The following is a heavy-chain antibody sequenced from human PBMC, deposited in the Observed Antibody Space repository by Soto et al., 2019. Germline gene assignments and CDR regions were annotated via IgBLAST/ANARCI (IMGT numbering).Heavy chain of an antibody. CDR1: GYTFTSYY. D-gene: IGHD4-4*01. V-gene: IGHV1-46*01. CDR2: INPDGGGT. J-gene: IGHJ6*02. CDR3: AVGGNYLSMDV. Sequence: QVQLVQSGAEVKKPGASVKVSCKASGYTFTSYYMHWVRLAPGQGLEWMGIINPDGGGTSYAQQFQGRVIMTRDTSTSTVYMEMSRLRSEDTAVYYCAVGGNYLSMDVWGQWTTVTVSS.